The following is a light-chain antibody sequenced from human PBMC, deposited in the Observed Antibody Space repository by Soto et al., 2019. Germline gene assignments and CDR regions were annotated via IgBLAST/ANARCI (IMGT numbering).Light chain of an antibody. CDR1: SGDVGGYNY. Sequence: QSALTQPPSASGFPGQSVTISCTGTSGDVGGYNYVSWYQQHPGKAPKLLIYEVSKRPSGVPDRFSGSKSGNTASLTVSGPQAEDEADYYCSSYVGTNTLVFGGGTKVTVL. CDR2: EVS. V-gene: IGLV2-8*01. CDR3: SSYVGTNTLV. J-gene: IGLJ2*01.